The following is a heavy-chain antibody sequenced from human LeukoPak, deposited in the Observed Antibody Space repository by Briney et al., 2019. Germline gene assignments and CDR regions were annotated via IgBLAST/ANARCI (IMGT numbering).Heavy chain of an antibody. CDR1: GFTFSSYA. J-gene: IGHJ4*02. CDR2: ISYDGSNK. CDR3: AREVPDY. V-gene: IGHV3-30-3*01. Sequence: GRSLRLSCAASGFTFSSYAMHWVRQAPGKGLEWVAVISYDGSNKYYADSVKGRFTISRDNSKNTLYLQMNSLRAEDTAVYYCAREVPDYWGQGTLVTVSS.